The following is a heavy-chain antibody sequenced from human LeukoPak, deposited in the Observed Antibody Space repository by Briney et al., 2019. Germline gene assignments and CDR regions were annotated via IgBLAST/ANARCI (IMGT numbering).Heavy chain of an antibody. CDR1: GFTLSSYG. CDR3: AKSSEYYYGSGSYYAFFDH. V-gene: IGHV3-23*01. D-gene: IGHD3-10*01. Sequence: GGSLRLSCAASGFTLSSYGMSWVRQAPGKGLEWVSAISGSGGSTYYADSVKGRFTISRDNSKNTLYLQMNSLRAEDTAVYYCAKSSEYYYGSGSYYAFFDHWGQGTLVTVSS. J-gene: IGHJ4*02. CDR2: ISGSGGST.